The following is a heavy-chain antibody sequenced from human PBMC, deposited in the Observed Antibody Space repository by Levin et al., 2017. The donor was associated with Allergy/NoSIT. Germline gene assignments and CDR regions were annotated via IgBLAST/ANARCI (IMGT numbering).Heavy chain of an antibody. CDR1: GGSISSFY. Sequence: SETLSLTCTVSGGSISSFYWSWIRQPPGKGLEWIGYISYSGSTNYNPSLESRVTISVDTSKNQFSLKLSSVTAADTAVYYCARGGRDYDFLTGYYQDYYFDYWGQGTLVTVSS. V-gene: IGHV4-59*01. CDR3: ARGGRDYDFLTGYYQDYYFDY. CDR2: ISYSGST. D-gene: IGHD3-9*01. J-gene: IGHJ4*02.